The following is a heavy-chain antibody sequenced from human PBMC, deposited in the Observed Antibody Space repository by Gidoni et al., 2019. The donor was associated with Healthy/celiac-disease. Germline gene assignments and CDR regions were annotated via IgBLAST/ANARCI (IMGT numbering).Heavy chain of an antibody. J-gene: IGHJ4*02. Sequence: QVQLQQWGAGLLKPSETLSLTCAVYGGSLSGYYWSWIRQPPGKGLEWIGESNHSGSTNYNPSVKNRVTISVDTSKNQFSLKLSSVTAADTAVYYCAGGPALVGDFWSGYYTRPFDYWGQGTLVTVSS. CDR2: SNHSGST. D-gene: IGHD3-3*01. CDR1: GGSLSGYY. CDR3: AGGPALVGDFWSGYYTRPFDY. V-gene: IGHV4-34*01.